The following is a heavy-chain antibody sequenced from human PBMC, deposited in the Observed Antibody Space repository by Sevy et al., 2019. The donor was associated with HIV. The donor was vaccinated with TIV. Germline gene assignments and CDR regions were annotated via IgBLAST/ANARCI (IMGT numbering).Heavy chain of an antibody. D-gene: IGHD7-27*01. CDR2: TYDRSKWSN. Sequence: QSQTLSLTCAISGDSVSSNSAAWNWIRQSPSRGLEWLGRTYDRSKWSNDYAVSVKSRITINPDTSKNQFSLQLNSVTPEDTAVYYCARELNIRTTGEPRSNWFDPWGQGTLVTVSS. CDR1: GDSVSSNSAA. CDR3: ARELNIRTTGEPRSNWFDP. J-gene: IGHJ5*02. V-gene: IGHV6-1*01.